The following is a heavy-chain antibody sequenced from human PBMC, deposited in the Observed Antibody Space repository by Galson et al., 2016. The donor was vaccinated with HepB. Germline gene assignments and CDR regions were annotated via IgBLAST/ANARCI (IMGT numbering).Heavy chain of an antibody. D-gene: IGHD2-15*01. V-gene: IGHV3-23*01. CDR3: AKRAHATGDYCGMDV. CDR2: INGDGSST. CDR1: GFTFSSYA. Sequence: LRLSCAASGFTFSSYAMSWVRQAPGKGLEWVSRINGDGSSTSYADYVKGRFTISRDNTKNTLYLQMNSLRAEDTAVYYCAKRAHATGDYCGMDVWGQGTTVTVSS. J-gene: IGHJ6*02.